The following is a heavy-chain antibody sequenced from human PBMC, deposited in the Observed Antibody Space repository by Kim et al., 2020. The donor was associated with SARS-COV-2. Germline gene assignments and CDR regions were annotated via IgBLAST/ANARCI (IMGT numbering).Heavy chain of an antibody. Sequence: SETLSLTCTVSGGSINSGAYYWTWIRHHPEKGLEWIGYVYYSGSNSYNPSLESRVTMSMDTSKNQFSLNLSSVTAAATAVYYCARVTRDVFTFYPPGRNGLDVWGQGPTVTVS. CDR3: ARVTRDVFTFYPPGRNGLDV. V-gene: IGHV4-31*03. CDR2: VYYSGSN. D-gene: IGHD3-22*01. CDR1: GGSINSGAYY. J-gene: IGHJ6*02.